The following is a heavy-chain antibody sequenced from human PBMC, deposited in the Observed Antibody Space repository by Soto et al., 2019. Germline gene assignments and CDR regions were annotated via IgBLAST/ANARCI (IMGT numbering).Heavy chain of an antibody. D-gene: IGHD2-15*01. CDR2: IYHSGIT. J-gene: IGHJ5*02. V-gene: IGHV4-4*02. CDR1: GASISSSYW. Sequence: QVQLRESGPGLVKPSGTLSLTCVVSGASISSSYWWSWVRQPPGKGLEWIGEIYHSGITKYNPSLKSRVTISVDKSINEFLLKMISVTASDTAVYFCATLPPRIEVVVTPIPTWGQGILVTVSS. CDR3: ATLPPRIEVVVTPIPT.